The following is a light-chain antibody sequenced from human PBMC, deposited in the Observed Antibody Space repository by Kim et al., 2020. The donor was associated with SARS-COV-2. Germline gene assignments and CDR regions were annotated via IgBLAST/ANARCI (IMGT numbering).Light chain of an antibody. CDR2: GIS. J-gene: IGKJ2*01. CDR1: QSVRNGY. CDR3: QQYDDSPLYT. Sequence: SPGERATLYCRASQSVRNGYLAWYQQKPGQAPSLLIYGISRRATGIPDRFSGSGSGTDFTLTISRLEPEDFAVYYCQQYDDSPLYTFGQGTKLEI. V-gene: IGKV3-20*01.